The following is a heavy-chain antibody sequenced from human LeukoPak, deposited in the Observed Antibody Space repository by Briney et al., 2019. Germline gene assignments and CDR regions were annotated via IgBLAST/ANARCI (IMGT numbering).Heavy chain of an antibody. D-gene: IGHD3-22*01. CDR3: VRGDYYDSSGFYTDAFDI. CDR2: IKQDGSEK. J-gene: IGHJ3*02. V-gene: IGHV3-7*01. CDR1: GFTFSRYW. Sequence: PGGSLRLSCAASGFTFSRYWVSWVRQAPGGGLEWVGNIKQDGSEKFYVDSVKGRFTISRDNAKKSLYLQMNSLRADDTAVYFCVRGDYYDSSGFYTDAFDIWGEETMVAVSS.